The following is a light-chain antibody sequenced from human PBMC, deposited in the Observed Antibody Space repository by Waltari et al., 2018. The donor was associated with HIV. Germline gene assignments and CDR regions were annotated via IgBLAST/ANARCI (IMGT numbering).Light chain of an antibody. CDR2: AAS. CDR1: QSIAGY. Sequence: DIQMTQSLSSLSASVGDRVTITCRAGQSIAGYLKWYQQKPGKAPKLLIYAASTLQSGVPSRFRGSGSGTDFTLTISSLQPEDFATYFCQQSYSSPRTFGQGTKLEIK. CDR3: QQSYSSPRT. J-gene: IGKJ2*01. V-gene: IGKV1-39*01.